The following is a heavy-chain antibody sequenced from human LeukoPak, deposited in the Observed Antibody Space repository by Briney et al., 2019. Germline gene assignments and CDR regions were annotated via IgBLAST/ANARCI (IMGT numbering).Heavy chain of an antibody. D-gene: IGHD3-10*01. J-gene: IGHJ3*02. Sequence: SETLSLTCIVSGGSISSYYWSWIRQSPGKGLEWIGHINYRGSTNYRPSLKSRVTISVDPSKNQFSLELSSVTTADTAVYYCARDRVTDSGLNAFNIWGQGTMSTVSS. CDR1: GGSISSYY. CDR3: ARDRVTDSGLNAFNI. V-gene: IGHV4-59*01. CDR2: INYRGST.